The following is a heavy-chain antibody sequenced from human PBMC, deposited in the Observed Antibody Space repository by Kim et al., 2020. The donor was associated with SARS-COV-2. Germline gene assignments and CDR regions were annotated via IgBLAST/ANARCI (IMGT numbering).Heavy chain of an antibody. V-gene: IGHV3-7*01. D-gene: IGHD3-16*01. Sequence: VDSVKGRFTITRDNAKSSLYLQMNSLRAEDTAVYYCARDSYVWGSPSFDPWGQGTLVTVSS. CDR3: ARDSYVWGSPSFDP. J-gene: IGHJ5*02.